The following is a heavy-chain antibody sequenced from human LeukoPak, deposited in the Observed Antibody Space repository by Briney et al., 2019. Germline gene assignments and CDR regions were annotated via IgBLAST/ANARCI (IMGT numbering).Heavy chain of an antibody. J-gene: IGHJ4*01. Sequence: PSETLSLTCTVSGGSISTYHWNWIRQTPGKGLEWIGYIYYSGSAKYNPSLKSRVTISVDTSKNQFSLKMNSVTAADTAVYYCARSNDVWSGFVYWGLGTLVTVSS. CDR1: GGSISTYH. CDR3: ARSNDVWSGFVY. CDR2: IYYSGSA. V-gene: IGHV4-59*01. D-gene: IGHD3-3*01.